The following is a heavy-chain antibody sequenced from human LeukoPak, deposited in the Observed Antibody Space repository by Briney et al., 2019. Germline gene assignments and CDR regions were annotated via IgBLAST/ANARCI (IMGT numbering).Heavy chain of an antibody. V-gene: IGHV4-4*02. Sequence: SGTLSLTCTVSGDSISSNNWCSWVRRPPGKGLEWIGEINHSGSTNYNPSLKSRVTISVDASKNQFSPKLSSVTAADTAVYYCARGGATSGYSSSWYSFGRFDYWGQGTLVTVSS. CDR3: ARGGATSGYSSSWYSFGRFDY. J-gene: IGHJ4*02. CDR2: INHSGST. D-gene: IGHD6-13*01. CDR1: GDSISSNNW.